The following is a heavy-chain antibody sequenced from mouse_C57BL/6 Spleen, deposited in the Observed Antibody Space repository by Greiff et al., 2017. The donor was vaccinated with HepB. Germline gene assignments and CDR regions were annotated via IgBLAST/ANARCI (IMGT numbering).Heavy chain of an antibody. CDR3: ARANYYGSWSYFDY. D-gene: IGHD1-1*01. J-gene: IGHJ2*01. CDR2: IDPSDSYT. CDR1: GYTFTSYW. Sequence: QVQLQQPGAELVMPGASVKLSCKASGYTFTSYWMHWVKQRPGQGLEWIGEIDPSDSYTNYNQKFKGKSTLTVDKSSSTAYMQLSSLTSEDSAVYYCARANYYGSWSYFDYWGQGTTLTVSS. V-gene: IGHV1-69*01.